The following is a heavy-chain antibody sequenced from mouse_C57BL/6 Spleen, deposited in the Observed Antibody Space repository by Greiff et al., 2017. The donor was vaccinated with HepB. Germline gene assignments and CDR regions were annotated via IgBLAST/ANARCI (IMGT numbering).Heavy chain of an antibody. CDR3: ARDRGILEDYCDY. V-gene: IGHV3-6*01. CDR1: GYSITSGYY. J-gene: IGHJ2*01. Sequence: EVQLVESGPGLVKPSQSLSLTCSVTGYSITSGYYWNWIRQFPGNKLEWMGYISYDGSNNYNPSLKNRIAITRDTSKNQFFLKLNSVTTEDTATYYCARDRGILEDYCDYWGQGTTLTVAS. D-gene: IGHD3-1*01. CDR2: ISYDGSN.